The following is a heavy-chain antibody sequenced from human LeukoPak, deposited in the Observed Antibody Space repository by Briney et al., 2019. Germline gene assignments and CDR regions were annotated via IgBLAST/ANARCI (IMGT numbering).Heavy chain of an antibody. D-gene: IGHD6-6*01. V-gene: IGHV3-23*01. CDR3: AKHGEYSSSEDYFDY. Sequence: GGSLRLSCAASGFTFSSYAMSWVRQAPGKGLEWVSAISGSGGSTYYADSVKGRFTISRDNSKNTLYLQMNSLRPEDTAVYYCAKHGEYSSSEDYFDYWGQGTLVTVSS. CDR1: GFTFSSYA. CDR2: ISGSGGST. J-gene: IGHJ4*02.